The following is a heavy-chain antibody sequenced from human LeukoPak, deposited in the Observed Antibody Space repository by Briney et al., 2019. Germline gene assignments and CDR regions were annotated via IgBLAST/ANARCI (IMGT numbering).Heavy chain of an antibody. CDR1: GYAFTTYG. V-gene: IGHV1-8*01. D-gene: IGHD2-21*01. CDR3: ARNVASTGYFVY. Sequence: ASVKVSCKASGYAFTTYGINWVRQATGQGLEWLGWMNPNSGNTGYAQKFQGRVSMTRDTSISTAYMELSSLRSEDTAVYYCARNVASTGYFVYWGQGTLVTVSS. CDR2: MNPNSGNT. J-gene: IGHJ4*02.